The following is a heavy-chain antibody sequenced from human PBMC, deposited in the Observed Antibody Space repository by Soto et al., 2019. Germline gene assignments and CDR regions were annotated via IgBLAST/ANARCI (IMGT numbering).Heavy chain of an antibody. CDR2: IIPIFGTA. V-gene: IGHV1-69*01. Sequence: QVQLVQSGAEVKKPGASVKVSCKASGGTFSSYAISWVRQAPGQGLEWMGGIIPIFGTANYAQKFQGRVTITADESTSTAYMELSSLRSEDTAVYYCARCYGGMATILYYFDYWGQGTLVTVSS. CDR3: ARCYGGMATILYYFDY. D-gene: IGHD5-12*01. CDR1: GGTFSSYA. J-gene: IGHJ4*02.